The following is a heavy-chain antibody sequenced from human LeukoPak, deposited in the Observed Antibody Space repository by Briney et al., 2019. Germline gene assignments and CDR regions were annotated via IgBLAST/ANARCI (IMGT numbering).Heavy chain of an antibody. CDR2: INSDGSST. V-gene: IGHV3-74*01. D-gene: IGHD3-22*01. Sequence: GGSLRLSCAASGFTFSSYWMHWVRQAPGKGLVWVSRINSDGSSTSYADSVKGRFTISRDNAKNTLYLQMNSLRAEDTAVYYCASWGEYYDSSGYFDYWGQGTLVTVSS. J-gene: IGHJ4*02. CDR1: GFTFSSYW. CDR3: ASWGEYYDSSGYFDY.